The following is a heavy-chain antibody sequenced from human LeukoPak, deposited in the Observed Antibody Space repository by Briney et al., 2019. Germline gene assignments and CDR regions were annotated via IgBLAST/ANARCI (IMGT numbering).Heavy chain of an antibody. CDR2: IRSSSSYI. CDR1: GFTFSSYS. J-gene: IGHJ4*02. D-gene: IGHD3-22*01. Sequence: GGSLRLSCAASGFTFSSYSMNWVRQAPGKGLEWVSSIRSSSSYIYYADSVKGRFTISRDNAKNSLYLQMNSLRAEDTAVYYCARDGNYYDSSGYYSVADYWGQGTLVTVSS. CDR3: ARDGNYYDSSGYYSVADY. V-gene: IGHV3-21*01.